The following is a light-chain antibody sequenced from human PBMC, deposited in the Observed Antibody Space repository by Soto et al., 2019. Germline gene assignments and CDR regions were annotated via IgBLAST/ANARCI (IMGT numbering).Light chain of an antibody. CDR2: GAS. CDR3: QQYGSSPWT. V-gene: IGKV3-20*01. CDR1: QSVSSY. J-gene: IGKJ1*01. Sequence: IVLTQSPAALSVSPGERATLSCRASQSVSSYLAWYQQKPGQAPRLLIYGASSRATGIPDRFSGSGSGTDFTLTISRLEPEDFAVYYCQQYGSSPWTFGQGTKVDI.